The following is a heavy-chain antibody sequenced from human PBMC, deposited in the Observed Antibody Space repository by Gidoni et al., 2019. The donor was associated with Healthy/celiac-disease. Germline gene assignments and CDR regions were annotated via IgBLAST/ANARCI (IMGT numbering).Heavy chain of an antibody. CDR3: ARDRYYDSSGYMNYYYYGMDV. CDR2: IIPIFGTA. Sequence: QVQLVQSGAEVKKPGSSVKVSCKASGGTFSSYAISWVRQAPGQGLEWMGGIIPIFGTANYAQKFQGRVTITADESTSTAYMELSSLRSEDTAVYYCARDRYYDSSGYMNYYYYGMDVWGQGTTVTVSS. J-gene: IGHJ6*02. V-gene: IGHV1-69*01. CDR1: GGTFSSYA. D-gene: IGHD3-22*01.